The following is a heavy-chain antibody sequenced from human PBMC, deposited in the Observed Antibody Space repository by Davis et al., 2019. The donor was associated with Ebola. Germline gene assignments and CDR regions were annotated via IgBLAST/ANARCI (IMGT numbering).Heavy chain of an antibody. Sequence: PGGSLSLSCAAASGFAFSIHWMTWVRQAPGKGLEWVANIRQDGGETYYADSVKGRFAISRDNAKNSLYLQMNSLRAEDTAIYYCARDAVPAAQDYWGQGTLVTVSS. CDR2: IRQDGGET. CDR1: GFAFSIHW. CDR3: ARDAVPAAQDY. D-gene: IGHD2-2*01. V-gene: IGHV3-7*03. J-gene: IGHJ4*02.